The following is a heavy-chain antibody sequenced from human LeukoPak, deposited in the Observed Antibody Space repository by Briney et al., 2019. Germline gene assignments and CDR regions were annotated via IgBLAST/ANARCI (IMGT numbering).Heavy chain of an antibody. D-gene: IGHD3-16*01. CDR1: GYTFTSYA. J-gene: IGHJ4*02. CDR3: ARGGYDYHFDY. CDR2: INPNSGGT. Sequence: ASVKVSCKASGYTFTSYAMNWVRQAPGQGLEWMGWINPNSGGTKYAQKFQGRVTMTRDTSISTAYMELSRLRSDDTAVYYCARGGYDYHFDYWGQGTLVTVSS. V-gene: IGHV1-2*02.